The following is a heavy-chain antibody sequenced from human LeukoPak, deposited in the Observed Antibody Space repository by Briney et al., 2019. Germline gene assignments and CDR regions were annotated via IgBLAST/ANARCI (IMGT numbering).Heavy chain of an antibody. J-gene: IGHJ4*02. D-gene: IGHD2-15*01. CDR2: ISAYNGNT. CDR3: ASLRSGSYDY. Sequence: GASVKVSCKASGYTFTGYYMHWVRQAPGQGLEWMGWISAYNGNTNYAQKLQGRVTMTTDTSTSTAYMELRSLRSDDTAVYYCASLRSGSYDYWGQGTLVTVSS. CDR1: GYTFTGYY. V-gene: IGHV1-18*04.